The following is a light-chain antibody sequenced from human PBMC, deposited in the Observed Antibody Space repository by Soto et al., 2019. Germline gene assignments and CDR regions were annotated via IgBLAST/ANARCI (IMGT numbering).Light chain of an antibody. V-gene: IGLV2-8*01. CDR1: SSDVGRYNY. J-gene: IGLJ1*01. CDR2: EVS. CDR3: SSYAGSNNYV. Sequence: QSVLTQPPSASGSPGQSVTLSCTGTSSDVGRYNYVSWYQHHPGKAPKLMIYEVSKRPSGVPDRFSGSKSGNSASLTVSGLQAEDEADYYCSSYAGSNNYVFGTGTKVTVL.